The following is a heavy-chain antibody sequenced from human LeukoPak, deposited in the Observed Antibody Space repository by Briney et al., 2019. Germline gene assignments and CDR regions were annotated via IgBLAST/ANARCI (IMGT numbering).Heavy chain of an antibody. CDR1: GFSFSSYW. J-gene: IGHJ4*02. CDR3: ARDRSGYHPY. CDR2: IKQDGSEK. Sequence: GGSLRLSCAAAGFSFSSYWKSWVRQTPGKGLEWVANIKQDGSEKYYVDSVKGRFTISRDNAKNSLYLQINSLRAEDTAVYYCARDRSGYHPYWGQGTLVTVSS. V-gene: IGHV3-7*03. D-gene: IGHD5-12*01.